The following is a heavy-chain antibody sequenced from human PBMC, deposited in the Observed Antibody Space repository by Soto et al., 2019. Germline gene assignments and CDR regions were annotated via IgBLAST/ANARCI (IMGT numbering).Heavy chain of an antibody. CDR2: IYYSGGT. Sequence: QVQLQESGPGLVKPSQTLSLTCTVSGGSISSGGYYWSWIRQHPGKGLEWIGYIYYSGGTYYNPSLKSRVTISVATSKNQFSLKLSSVTAADTSVYYCARELRFGEDYYGMDVWGQGTTVTVSS. CDR1: GGSISSGGYY. J-gene: IGHJ6*02. D-gene: IGHD3-10*01. CDR3: ARELRFGEDYYGMDV. V-gene: IGHV4-31*03.